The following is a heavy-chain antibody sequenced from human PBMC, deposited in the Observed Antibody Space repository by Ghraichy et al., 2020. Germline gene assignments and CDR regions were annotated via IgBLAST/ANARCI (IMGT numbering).Heavy chain of an antibody. Sequence: GESLRLSCAASGFSFSRHWMSWVRQAPGKGLEWVASIKSDGSDRFYMDSVKGRFTISRDNAKNSVSLEMNSLRAEDTAVYYCARDPYGDYKYGGTDYWGQGTLVSVSS. CDR1: GFSFSRHW. J-gene: IGHJ4*02. D-gene: IGHD4-17*01. V-gene: IGHV3-7*01. CDR3: ARDPYGDYKYGGTDY. CDR2: IKSDGSDR.